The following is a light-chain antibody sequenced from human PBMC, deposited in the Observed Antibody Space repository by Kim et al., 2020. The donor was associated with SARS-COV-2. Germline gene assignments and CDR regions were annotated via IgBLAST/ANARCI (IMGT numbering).Light chain of an antibody. J-gene: IGKJ2*01. V-gene: IGKV1-5*03. CDR1: QNISTW. CDR3: QQFNTYSQT. CDR2: KAS. Sequence: SIGDRGTITCRASQNISTWVAWYQQKPGKAPNLLIYKASSLESGVPSRFSGSGSGTEFTLTISSLQPDDFATYYCQQFNTYSQTFGQGTKLEI.